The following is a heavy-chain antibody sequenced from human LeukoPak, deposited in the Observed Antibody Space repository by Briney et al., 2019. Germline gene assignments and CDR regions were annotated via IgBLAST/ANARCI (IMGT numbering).Heavy chain of an antibody. J-gene: IGHJ4*02. D-gene: IGHD6-13*01. CDR1: GYTFTGYY. CDR3: ARGIAAAGMGLDFDY. CDR2: INPNSGGT. Sequence: GASVKVSCKASGYTFTGYYMHWVRQAPGQGLEWMGWINPNSGGTNYAQKLQGRVTMTTDTSTSTAYMELRSLRSDDTAVYYCARGIAAAGMGLDFDYWGQGTLVTVSS. V-gene: IGHV1-2*02.